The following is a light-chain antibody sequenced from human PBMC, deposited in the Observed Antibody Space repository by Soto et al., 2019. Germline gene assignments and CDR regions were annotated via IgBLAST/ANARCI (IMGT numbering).Light chain of an antibody. J-gene: IGLJ1*01. Sequence: QSALTQPASVYGSPGQSLTISCTGTSSDVGGYNYVSWYQQHPGKAPKLMIYEVSNRPSRVSNRFSGSKSVNTASLTISGLQAEDEADYYCSSYTRSSTSYVFGTGTKLTVL. CDR3: SSYTRSSTSYV. CDR1: SSDVGGYNY. V-gene: IGLV2-14*01. CDR2: EVS.